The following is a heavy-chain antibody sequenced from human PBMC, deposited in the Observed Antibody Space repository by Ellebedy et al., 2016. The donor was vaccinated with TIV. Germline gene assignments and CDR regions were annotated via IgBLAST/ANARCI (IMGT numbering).Heavy chain of an antibody. CDR3: AEGRSGWYYFDY. V-gene: IGHV4-34*01. D-gene: IGHD6-19*01. J-gene: IGHJ4*01. CDR1: GGSFTGYY. CDR2: INQSGSA. Sequence: SETLSLTCAVYGGSFTGYYYSWIRQPPGKGLEWIGEINQSGSATYNPSLKGRVTISADMSKNQFSLRLTSVTAADTALYYCAEGRSGWYYFDYWGHGTLVTVSS.